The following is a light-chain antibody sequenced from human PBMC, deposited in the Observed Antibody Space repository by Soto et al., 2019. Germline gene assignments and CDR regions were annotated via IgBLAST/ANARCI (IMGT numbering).Light chain of an antibody. CDR1: QGISTY. J-gene: IGKJ1*01. V-gene: IGKV1-39*01. Sequence: IQMTQSPSSLSASVGDRVTITCRASQGISTYLNWYQQKPGKAPKLLIYAASSLQSGVPSRFSGSGSETDFTLTISSLQPEDFATYSCQQSYNIPRATFGQGTKVDIK. CDR3: QQSYNIPRAT. CDR2: AAS.